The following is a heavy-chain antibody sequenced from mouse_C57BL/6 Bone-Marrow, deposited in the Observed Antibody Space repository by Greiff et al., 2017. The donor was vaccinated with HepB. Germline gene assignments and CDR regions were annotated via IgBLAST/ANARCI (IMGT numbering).Heavy chain of an antibody. J-gene: IGHJ3*01. Sequence: EVKLVDSGGGLVQPGASLRLSCAASGFTFTDYYMSWVRQPPGKAPEWLALIRNKANGYTTEYTASVKGRFTISRDNSQNILYLQMNTLRAEDSATYYCVKAPDSSGYDGFAYWGQGTLVTVSA. CDR1: GFTFTDYY. D-gene: IGHD3-2*02. V-gene: IGHV7-4*01. CDR3: VKAPDSSGYDGFAY. CDR2: IRNKANGYTT.